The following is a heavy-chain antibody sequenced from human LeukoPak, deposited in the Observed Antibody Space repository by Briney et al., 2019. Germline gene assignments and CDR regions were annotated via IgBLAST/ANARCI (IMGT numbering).Heavy chain of an antibody. CDR1: GFTFSRYN. D-gene: IGHD3-22*01. V-gene: IGHV3-48*04. J-gene: IGHJ3*02. CDR3: AGNFYETTGYYYDAFDI. CDR2: IRSSGSLM. Sequence: GGSLRLSCAASGFTFSRYNMNWVRQAPGKGLEWVSFIRSSGSLMHYADSVKGRFTISRDNARSSLFLQMNSLRVEDTAVYYCAGNFYETTGYYYDAFDIWGQGTVVTVSS.